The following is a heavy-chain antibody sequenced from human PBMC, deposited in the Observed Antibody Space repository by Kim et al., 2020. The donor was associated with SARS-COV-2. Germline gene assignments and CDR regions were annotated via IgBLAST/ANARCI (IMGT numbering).Heavy chain of an antibody. CDR1: GGTFSSYA. V-gene: IGHV1-69*13. Sequence: SVKVSCKASGGTFSSYAISWVRQAPGQGLEWMGGIIPIFGTANYAQKFQGRVTITADESTSTAYMELSSLRSEDTAVYYCASGNALYYYDSSGSGGYWGQGTLVTVSS. CDR3: ASGNALYYYDSSGSGGY. J-gene: IGHJ4*02. D-gene: IGHD3-22*01. CDR2: IIPIFGTA.